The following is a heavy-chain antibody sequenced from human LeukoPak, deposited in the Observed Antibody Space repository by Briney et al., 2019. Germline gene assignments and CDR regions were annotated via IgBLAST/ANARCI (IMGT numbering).Heavy chain of an antibody. CDR2: IYTSGST. J-gene: IGHJ4*02. Sequence: SQTLSLTCTVSGGSISSGSYYWSWIRQPAGKGLEWIGRIYTSGSTNYNPSLKSRVTISVDTSKNQFSLKLSSVTAADTAVYYCARDTGYMGATNFLGYWGQGTLVTVSS. D-gene: IGHD1-26*01. V-gene: IGHV4-61*02. CDR1: GGSISSGSYY. CDR3: ARDTGYMGATNFLGY.